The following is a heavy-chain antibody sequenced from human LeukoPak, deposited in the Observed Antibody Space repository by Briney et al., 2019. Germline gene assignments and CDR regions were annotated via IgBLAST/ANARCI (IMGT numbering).Heavy chain of an antibody. Sequence: GGSLTLSCAAWVFTFSIYGMHCPRHAPGKALEWVTFIRFDGTNKYYADCVKGRFNISRVNSKNTLYLQMNSLRTEDTAVYYCAKDPSWRVSYYFDSWGQGTLVTVSS. CDR1: VFTFSIYG. V-gene: IGHV3-30*02. J-gene: IGHJ4*02. CDR2: IRFDGTNK. D-gene: IGHD2-2*01. CDR3: AKDPSWRVSYYFDS.